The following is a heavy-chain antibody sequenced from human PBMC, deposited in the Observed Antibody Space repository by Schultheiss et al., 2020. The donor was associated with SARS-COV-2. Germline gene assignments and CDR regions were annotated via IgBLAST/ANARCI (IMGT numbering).Heavy chain of an antibody. J-gene: IGHJ6*02. Sequence: GGSLRLSCAASGFTFSDYYMSWIRQAPGKGLEWVSYISSSSSTIYYADSVKGRFTISRDNAKNSLYLQMNSLRVEDTAVYYCARMVTRPDYYGMDVWGQGATVTVSS. CDR2: ISSSSSTI. V-gene: IGHV3-11*01. D-gene: IGHD2-21*02. CDR1: GFTFSDYY. CDR3: ARMVTRPDYYGMDV.